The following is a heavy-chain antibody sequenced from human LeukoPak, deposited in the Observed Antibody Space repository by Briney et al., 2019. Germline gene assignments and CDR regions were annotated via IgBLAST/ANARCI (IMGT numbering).Heavy chain of an antibody. V-gene: IGHV1-69*13. Sequence: SVKVSCKASGGTFSSYAISWVRQAPGQGLEWMGGIIPIFGTANYAQKFQGRVTITADESTSTAYMELSSLRSEDTAVYYCATSYYYGSASYYPPYYYYYMDVWGKGTTVTVSS. J-gene: IGHJ6*03. D-gene: IGHD3-10*01. CDR2: IIPIFGTA. CDR3: ATSYYYGSASYYPPYYYYYMDV. CDR1: GGTFSSYA.